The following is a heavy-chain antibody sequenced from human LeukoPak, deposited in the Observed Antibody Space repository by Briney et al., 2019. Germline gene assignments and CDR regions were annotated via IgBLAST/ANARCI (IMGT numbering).Heavy chain of an antibody. CDR2: ITWNSDSI. J-gene: IGHJ6*03. CDR3: AKGGGGRLVYFYYMDV. D-gene: IGHD3-16*01. CDR1: GFIFDDYA. V-gene: IGHV3-9*03. Sequence: PGRSLRLSCAASGFIFDDYAMHWVRQAPGKGLEWVSGITWNSDSIDYADSVKGRFTISSANANNSLYLQMNSLRAEDMALYYCAKGGGGRLVYFYYMDVWGKGTAVTVSS.